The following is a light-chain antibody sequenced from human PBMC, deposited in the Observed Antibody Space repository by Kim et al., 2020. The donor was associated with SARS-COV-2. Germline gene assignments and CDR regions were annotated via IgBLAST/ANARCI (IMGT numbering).Light chain of an antibody. Sequence: SYELTQPPSVSVSPGQTASVTCSGDKLGDKYTWWYQQRPGQSPVVVIYQDTKRPSGIPERFSASNSGNTATLTISGAQVMDEADYYCQAWDTSTVVFGTGTKVTVL. CDR1: KLGDKY. CDR2: QDT. CDR3: QAWDTSTVV. V-gene: IGLV3-1*01. J-gene: IGLJ1*01.